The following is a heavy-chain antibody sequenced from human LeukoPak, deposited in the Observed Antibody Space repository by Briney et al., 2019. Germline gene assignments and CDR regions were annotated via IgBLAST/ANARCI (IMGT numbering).Heavy chain of an antibody. CDR1: GYSISSGYY. J-gene: IGHJ4*02. V-gene: IGHV4-38-2*02. CDR2: IFHSGST. CDR3: ARTTYYDYVWGREVYYFDY. D-gene: IGHD3-16*01. Sequence: PSETLSLTCTVSGYSISSGYYWGWIRQPPGKGLEWIGSIFHSGSTYYNPSLKSRVTISVDTSKNQFSLKLSSVTAADTAVYYCARTTYYDYVWGREVYYFDYWGQGTLATVSS.